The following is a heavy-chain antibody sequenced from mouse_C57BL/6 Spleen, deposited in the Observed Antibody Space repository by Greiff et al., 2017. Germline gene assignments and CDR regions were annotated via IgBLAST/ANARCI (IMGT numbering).Heavy chain of an antibody. V-gene: IGHV1-64*01. Sequence: QVHVKQPGAELVKPGASVKLSCKASGYTFTSYWMHWVKQRPGQGLEWIGMIHPNSGSTNYNEKFKSKATLTVDKSSSTAYMQLSSLTSEDSAVYYCASRDSSGYVGYWGQGTTLTVSS. J-gene: IGHJ2*01. D-gene: IGHD3-2*02. CDR2: IHPNSGST. CDR1: GYTFTSYW. CDR3: ASRDSSGYVGY.